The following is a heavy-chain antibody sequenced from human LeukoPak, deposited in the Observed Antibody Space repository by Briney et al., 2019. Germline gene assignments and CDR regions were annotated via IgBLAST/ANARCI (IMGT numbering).Heavy chain of an antibody. CDR2: ISSNSRTT. CDR1: GFTFTSYS. Sequence: PGGSLRLSCAASGFTFTSYSMNWVRQAPGKGLEWISYISSNSRTTYYADSVKGRFTISRDNAKNSLYLQMNNLRAGDTAVYYCATWGTDYSAPRGEYWGQGALVTVSS. D-gene: IGHD3-16*01. V-gene: IGHV3-48*01. J-gene: IGHJ4*02. CDR3: ATWGTDYSAPRGEY.